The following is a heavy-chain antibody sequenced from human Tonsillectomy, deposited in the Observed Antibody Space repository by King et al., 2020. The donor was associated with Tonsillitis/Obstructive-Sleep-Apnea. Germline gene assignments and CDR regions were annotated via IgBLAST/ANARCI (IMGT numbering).Heavy chain of an antibody. CDR3: ARDYGELEAHFDY. CDR1: GFTFSSYW. J-gene: IGHJ4*02. Sequence: VQLVESGGGLVQPGGSLRLSCAASGFTFSSYWMHWVRQAPGKGLGCVSRINSEGSSTSYADSVKGRFTISRDNAKNTLYLQMNSLRAEDTAVYYCARDYGELEAHFDYWGQETLVTVSS. CDR2: INSEGSST. D-gene: IGHD1-1*01. V-gene: IGHV3-74*01.